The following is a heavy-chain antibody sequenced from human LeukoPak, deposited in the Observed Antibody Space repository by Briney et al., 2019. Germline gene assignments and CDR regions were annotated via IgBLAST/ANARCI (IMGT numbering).Heavy chain of an antibody. J-gene: IGHJ4*02. CDR2: IYYSGST. V-gene: IGHV4-39*01. Sequence: PSETLPLTCTVSGGYISSSSYYWGWIRHPPGKALVWIGSIYYSGSTYYNPSLKSRVTISVDTSKNQFSLKLSSVTAADTAVYYCARHTSTTLYYFDYWGQGTLVTVSS. CDR1: GGYISSSSYY. CDR3: ARHTSTTLYYFDY. D-gene: IGHD1-26*01.